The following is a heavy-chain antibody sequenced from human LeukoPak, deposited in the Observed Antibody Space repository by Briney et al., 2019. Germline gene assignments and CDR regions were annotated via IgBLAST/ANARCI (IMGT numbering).Heavy chain of an antibody. Sequence: ASVKVSCKASGYTFTGYYMHWVRQAPGQGREWMGWSNPNSGGTNYAQKFQGRVTMTRDTSISTAYMELSRLRSDDTAVYYCARVQARSHSSVRAFDIWGQGTMVTVSS. D-gene: IGHD6-6*01. V-gene: IGHV1-2*02. CDR1: GYTFTGYY. CDR3: ARVQARSHSSVRAFDI. CDR2: SNPNSGGT. J-gene: IGHJ3*02.